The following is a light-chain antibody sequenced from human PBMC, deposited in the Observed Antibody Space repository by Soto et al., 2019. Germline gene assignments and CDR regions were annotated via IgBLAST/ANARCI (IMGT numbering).Light chain of an antibody. V-gene: IGKV1-5*03. CDR2: KAS. Sequence: DIQMTHSPSTLSASVGDIVTITCRASQSISSWLAWYQQKPGKAPKLLIYKASTLKSGVPSRFSGSGSGTEFTLTITSLQPDDFATYYCQQYHTSWTFGQGTKVDIK. J-gene: IGKJ1*01. CDR3: QQYHTSWT. CDR1: QSISSW.